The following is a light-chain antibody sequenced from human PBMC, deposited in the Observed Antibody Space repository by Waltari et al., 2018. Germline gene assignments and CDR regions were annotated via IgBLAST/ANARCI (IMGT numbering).Light chain of an antibody. CDR1: QTVLYRDNNKNY. V-gene: IGKV4-1*01. Sequence: DIVMTQSPDSLAVSLGERATTNCKSSQTVLYRDNNKNYLTWYQQKPGQPPKLLFSWASIRESGVPDRLSASGSGTDFTLTISSLQAEDVAVYYCQQYYGIPGFGQGTKVEIK. CDR2: WAS. J-gene: IGKJ1*01. CDR3: QQYYGIPG.